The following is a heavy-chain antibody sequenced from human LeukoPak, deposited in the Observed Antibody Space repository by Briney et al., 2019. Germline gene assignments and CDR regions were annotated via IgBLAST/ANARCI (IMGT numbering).Heavy chain of an antibody. D-gene: IGHD5-24*01. J-gene: IGHJ5*02. CDR1: GYTFTSYY. CDR2: INPSGGST. Sequence: GASVKVSCTASGYTFTSYYMHWVRQAPGQGLEWMGIINPSGGSTSYAQKFQGRVTMTRDTSTSTVYMELSSLRSEDTAVYYCSRGPTIRGRWFDPWGQGTLVTVSS. V-gene: IGHV1-46*03. CDR3: SRGPTIRGRWFDP.